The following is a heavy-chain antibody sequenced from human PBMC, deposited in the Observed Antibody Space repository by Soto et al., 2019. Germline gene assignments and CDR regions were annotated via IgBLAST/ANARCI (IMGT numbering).Heavy chain of an antibody. D-gene: IGHD3-16*01. J-gene: IGHJ1*01. CDR1: GFTFRGYV. CDR2: TSYDGSNK. V-gene: IGHV3-33*05. CDR3: ARWGTTRGLDV. Sequence: QVQLVESGGGVVQPGTSLRLSGVGSGFTFRGYVIHWVRQAPAKGLEWVALTSYDGSNKDYGDSVNGRFTISRDNSRNTVDLQLASLTREDTALYYCARWGTTRGLDVWGQGTLVSVSS.